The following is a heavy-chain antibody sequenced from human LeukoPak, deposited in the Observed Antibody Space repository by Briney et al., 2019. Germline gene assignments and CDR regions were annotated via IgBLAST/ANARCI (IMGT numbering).Heavy chain of an antibody. D-gene: IGHD6-19*01. J-gene: IGHJ4*02. Sequence: PSETLSLTCTVSGGSISSSSYYWGWIRQPPGKGLEWIGSIYYSGSTYYNPSLKSRVTISVDTSKNRFSLKLSSVTAADTAVYYCAGRRSGWFLWGQGTLVTVSS. CDR3: AGRRSGWFL. CDR1: GGSISSSSYY. CDR2: IYYSGST. V-gene: IGHV4-39*01.